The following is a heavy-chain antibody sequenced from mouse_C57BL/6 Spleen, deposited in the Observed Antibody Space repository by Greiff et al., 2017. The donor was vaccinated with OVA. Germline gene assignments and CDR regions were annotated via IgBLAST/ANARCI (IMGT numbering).Heavy chain of an antibody. J-gene: IGHJ4*01. CDR3: ARGGNPYAMDY. D-gene: IGHD2-1*01. CDR2: ISDGGSYT. Sequence: EVKLVESGGGLVKPGGSLKLSCAASGFTFSSYAMSWVRQTPEKRLEWVATISDGGSYTYYPDNVKGRFTISRDNAKNNLYLQMSSLRSEDTAMYYCARGGNPYAMDYWGQGTSVTVSS. CDR1: GFTFSSYA. V-gene: IGHV5-4*03.